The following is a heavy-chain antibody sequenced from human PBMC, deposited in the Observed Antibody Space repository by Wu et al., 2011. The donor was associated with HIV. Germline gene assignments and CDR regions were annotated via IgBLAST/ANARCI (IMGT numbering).Heavy chain of an antibody. D-gene: IGHD2-15*01. CDR2: ISAYNGNT. Sequence: QVQLVQSGAEVKKPGASVKVSCKASGYTFNSYGFNWVRQAPGQGLEWMGWISAYNGNTNYAQKFQGRVTMTIDRSTSTAYMELRSLRSDDTAVYYCARKYCSGGGCYFYYWGQGTLVTVSS. CDR3: ARKYCSGGGCYFYY. V-gene: IGHV1-18*01. J-gene: IGHJ4*02. CDR1: GYTFNSYG.